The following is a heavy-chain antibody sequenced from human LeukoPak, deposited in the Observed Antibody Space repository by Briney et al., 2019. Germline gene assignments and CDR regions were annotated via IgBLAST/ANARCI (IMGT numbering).Heavy chain of an antibody. CDR2: IGTAGDT. V-gene: IGHV3-13*01. D-gene: IGHD2-15*01. Sequence: GGSLRLSCAASGFTFSSYDMHWVRQPTGGGLEWVSGIGTAGDTYYLGSVKGRFTISRDDAQTSVYLQLSSLRPEDTAVYYCAKNKGWELPAELDSWGQGALVIVSS. CDR3: AKNKGWELPAELDS. J-gene: IGHJ4*02. CDR1: GFTFSSYD.